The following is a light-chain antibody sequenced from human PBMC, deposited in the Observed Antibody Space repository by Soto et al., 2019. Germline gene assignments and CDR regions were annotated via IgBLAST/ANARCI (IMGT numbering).Light chain of an antibody. V-gene: IGKV1-5*03. Sequence: DIQVTQSPSTLSASVGDRVTITCRASQNINDWLAWYQQKSGKAPKVLIYKASSLESGVPSRFSGSGSGTEFTLTIISRQTEDFAAYYCQQYGANSPWTFGQGTKVEIK. CDR1: QNINDW. J-gene: IGKJ1*01. CDR3: QQYGANSPWT. CDR2: KAS.